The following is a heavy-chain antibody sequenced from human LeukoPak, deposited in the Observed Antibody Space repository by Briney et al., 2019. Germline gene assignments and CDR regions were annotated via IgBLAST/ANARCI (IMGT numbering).Heavy chain of an antibody. D-gene: IGHD3-3*01. CDR2: ISSSSSTI. Sequence: GGSLRLSCAASGFTFSSCSMNWVRQAPGKGLEWVSYISSSSSTIYYADSVKGRFTISRDNAKNSLYLQMNSLRAEDTAVYYCARDRPYDFWSGYYTVYYYYYYMDVWGKGTTVTVSS. V-gene: IGHV3-48*04. CDR1: GFTFSSCS. J-gene: IGHJ6*03. CDR3: ARDRPYDFWSGYYTVYYYYYYMDV.